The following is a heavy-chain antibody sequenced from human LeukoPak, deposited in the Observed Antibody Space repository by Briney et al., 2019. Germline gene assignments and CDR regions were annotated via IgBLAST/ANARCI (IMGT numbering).Heavy chain of an antibody. CDR1: GLTVSSNY. CDR3: ARAGTAVAGHDAFDI. J-gene: IGHJ3*02. V-gene: IGHV3-53*01. D-gene: IGHD6-19*01. CDR2: IYSGGST. Sequence: AGGSLRLSCAASGLTVSSNYMSWVRQAPGKGLEWVSVIYSGGSTYYADSVKGRFTISRDNSKNTLYLQMNSLRAEDTAVYYCARAGTAVAGHDAFDIWGQGTMVTVSS.